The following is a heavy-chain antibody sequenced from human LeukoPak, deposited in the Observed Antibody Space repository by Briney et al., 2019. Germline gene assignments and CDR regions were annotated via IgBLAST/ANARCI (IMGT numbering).Heavy chain of an antibody. CDR3: ARDRLTSGSYFVDY. V-gene: IGHV3-48*01. D-gene: IGHD1-26*01. J-gene: IGHJ4*02. CDR1: AFTFSDYS. CDR2: ISGRSSTI. Sequence: GGSLRLSCAASAFTFSDYSMNWARQAPGKGLEWLSYISGRSSTIYYADSVRGRFTISRDNAKNSMYLQMNSLRAEDTAVYYCARDRLTSGSYFVDYWGQGTLVTVSS.